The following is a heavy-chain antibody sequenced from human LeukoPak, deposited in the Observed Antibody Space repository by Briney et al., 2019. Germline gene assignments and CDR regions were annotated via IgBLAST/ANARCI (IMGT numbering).Heavy chain of an antibody. Sequence: GGSLRLSCSASGFTFSSYAMHWVRQAPGEGLEYVSAISSNGGSTYYADSVKGRFTISRDNSKNTLYLQMSSLRAEDTAVYYCVKDPPGYSSSSYYFDYWGQGTLVTVSS. CDR1: GFTFSSYA. CDR3: VKDPPGYSSSSYYFDY. D-gene: IGHD6-13*01. J-gene: IGHJ4*02. V-gene: IGHV3-64D*06. CDR2: ISSNGGST.